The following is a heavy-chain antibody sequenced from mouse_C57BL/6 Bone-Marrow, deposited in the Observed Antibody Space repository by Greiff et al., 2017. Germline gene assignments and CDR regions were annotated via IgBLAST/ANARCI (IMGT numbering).Heavy chain of an antibody. D-gene: IGHD1-1*01. CDR1: GFNIKNTY. CDR3: ARGDYYGSRLYFDY. V-gene: IGHV14-3*01. CDR2: IDPANGNT. Sequence: VQLQQSVAELVRPGASVKLSCTASGFNIKNTYMHWVKQRPEQGLEWIGRIDPANGNTNYAPKFQGKATITADTSANTAYLQLSSLTSEDTAIYYCARGDYYGSRLYFDYWGQGTTLTVSS. J-gene: IGHJ2*01.